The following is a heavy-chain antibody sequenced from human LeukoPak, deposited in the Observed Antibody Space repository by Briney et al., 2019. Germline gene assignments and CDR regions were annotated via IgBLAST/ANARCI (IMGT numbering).Heavy chain of an antibody. CDR3: ARQFGSGTYLFDY. CDR2: IKLDGSEK. D-gene: IGHD3-10*01. J-gene: IGHJ4*02. Sequence: GGSLRLSCVASGFTFSSHWMSWVRQAPGKGLEWVANIKLDGSEKYYVDSVKGRFTISRDNAKNSLYLQVNSLRVEDTAVYHCARQFGSGTYLFDYWGQGTLVTVSS. CDR1: GFTFSSHW. V-gene: IGHV3-7*03.